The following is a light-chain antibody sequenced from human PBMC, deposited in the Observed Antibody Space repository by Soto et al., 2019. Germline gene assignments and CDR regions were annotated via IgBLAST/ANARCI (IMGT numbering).Light chain of an antibody. CDR2: GAS. J-gene: IGKJ5*01. CDR1: QSVSSSY. V-gene: IGKV3D-20*02. CDR3: QQRSSWPIT. Sequence: IVLTQSPVCLSLSPGARASRSWRGSQSVSSSYLAWYQQKPGQAPRLLIYGASSRATGIPDRFSGSGSGADFTLTISSLEPEDFAVYYCQQRSSWPITFGQGTRLEIK.